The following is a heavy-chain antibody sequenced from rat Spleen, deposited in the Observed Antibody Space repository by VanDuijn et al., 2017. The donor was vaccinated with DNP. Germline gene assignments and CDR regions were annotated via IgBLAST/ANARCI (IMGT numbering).Heavy chain of an antibody. CDR3: ATSVYGYDGYPFAY. J-gene: IGHJ3*01. V-gene: IGHV5-31*01. D-gene: IGHD1-12*03. CDR1: GFTLNNYW. Sequence: EVQLVESGGDLVQPGRSLTLSCAASGFTLNNYWMTWIRQVPGKGLEWVASITDSGDNTYYPDSVKGRFTMSRNDAKNTLFLQMDSLRSEDKATYYCATSVYGYDGYPFAYWGQGTLVTVSS. CDR2: ITDSGDNT.